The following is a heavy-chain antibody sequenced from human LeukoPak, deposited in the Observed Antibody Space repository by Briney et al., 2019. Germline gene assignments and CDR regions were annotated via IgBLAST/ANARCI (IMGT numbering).Heavy chain of an antibody. J-gene: IGHJ4*02. CDR2: IWYDGSNK. V-gene: IGHV3-33*01. D-gene: IGHD2-2*01. Sequence: GGSLRLSCAASGFTFSSYGMHWVRQAPGKGLEWVAVIWYDGSNKYYADSVKGRVTISRDNSKNTLFLQMNSLRAENTAVYYCAREYCSSASCYDFYFDYWGQGTLVTVSS. CDR3: AREYCSSASCYDFYFDY. CDR1: GFTFSSYG.